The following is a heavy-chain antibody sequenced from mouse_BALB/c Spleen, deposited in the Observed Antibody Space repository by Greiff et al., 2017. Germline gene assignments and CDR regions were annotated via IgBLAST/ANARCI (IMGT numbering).Heavy chain of an antibody. CDR1: GFSLTSYG. J-gene: IGHJ4*01. V-gene: IGHV2-9*02. CDR2: IWAGGST. CDR3: ARDEYGNDYAMDY. Sequence: QVQLKQSGPGLVAPSQSLSITCTVSGFSLTSYGVHWVRQPPGKGLEWLGVIWAGGSTNYNSALMSRLSISKDNSKSQVFLKMNSLQTDDTAMYYCARDEYGNDYAMDYWGQGTSVTVSS. D-gene: IGHD2-10*02.